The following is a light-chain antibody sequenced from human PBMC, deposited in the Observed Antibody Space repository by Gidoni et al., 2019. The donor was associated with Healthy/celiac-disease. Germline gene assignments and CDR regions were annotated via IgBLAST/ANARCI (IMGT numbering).Light chain of an antibody. J-gene: IGKJ2*01. Sequence: EIVMTQSPATLSVSPGERATLSCRASQSVSSNLAWYQQKPGQAPRLLIYGASPRATGIPARFSGSGSGTEFTLTISSLQSEDFAVYYCQQYNNWPMYTFXXXTKLEIK. V-gene: IGKV3-15*01. CDR3: QQYNNWPMYT. CDR1: QSVSSN. CDR2: GAS.